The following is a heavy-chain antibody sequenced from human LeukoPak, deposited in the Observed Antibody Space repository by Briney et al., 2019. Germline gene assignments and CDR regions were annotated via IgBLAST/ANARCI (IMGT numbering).Heavy chain of an antibody. CDR3: ARVGQLWPAEYFQH. D-gene: IGHD5-18*01. CDR1: GGSISSYY. J-gene: IGHJ1*01. Sequence: SETLSLTCTVSGGSISSYYWSWIRQPPGKGLEWIGYIYYSGSTNYNPSLKSRVTISVDTSKNQFSLKLSSVTAADTAVYYCARVGQLWPAEYFQHWGQGTLVTVSS. V-gene: IGHV4-59*08. CDR2: IYYSGST.